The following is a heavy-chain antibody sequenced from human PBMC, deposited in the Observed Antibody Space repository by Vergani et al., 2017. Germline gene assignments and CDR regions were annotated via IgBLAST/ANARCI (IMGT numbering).Heavy chain of an antibody. CDR2: LCPSGST. D-gene: IGHD2-21*02. V-gene: IGHV4-4*07. CDR3: ARNXYCGGDCYSDAFDI. CDR1: GAPISYWC. J-gene: IGHJ3*02. Sequence: QVQMQESGPGLVKTSETLTLTCSASGAPISYWCWSWLRQPAGKGLEWIGRLCPSGSTNYKPSLKSRVTMSIDTSKNQFSLKLTSVTAADTAVYYCARNXYCGGDCYSDAFDIWGQGTMVTVSS.